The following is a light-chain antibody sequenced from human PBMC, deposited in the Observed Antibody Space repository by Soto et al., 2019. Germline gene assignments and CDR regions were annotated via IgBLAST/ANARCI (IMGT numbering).Light chain of an antibody. CDR1: QSVSSNS. CDR2: AAS. Sequence: EVVLTQSPGTLSLSPGERATLSCRASQSVSSNSLAWYQQKPGQAPRLLIYAASSRATGIPDRFSGSGSGTDFTPTMRILEPEDFAVYYCQQYGRSPLTFGQGTKVEIK. CDR3: QQYGRSPLT. V-gene: IGKV3-20*01. J-gene: IGKJ1*01.